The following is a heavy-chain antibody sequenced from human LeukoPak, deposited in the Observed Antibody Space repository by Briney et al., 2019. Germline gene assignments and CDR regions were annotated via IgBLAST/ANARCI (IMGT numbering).Heavy chain of an antibody. CDR2: ISSNGGST. J-gene: IGHJ4*02. V-gene: IGHV3-64*01. Sequence: SGGSLRLSCAASGFTFSSYAMHWVRQAPGKGLEYVSAISSNGGSTYYANSVKGRFTISRDNSKNTLYLQMGSLRAEDMAVYYCAREEYSAGYFDYWGQGTLVTVSS. D-gene: IGHD1-26*01. CDR1: GFTFSSYA. CDR3: AREEYSAGYFDY.